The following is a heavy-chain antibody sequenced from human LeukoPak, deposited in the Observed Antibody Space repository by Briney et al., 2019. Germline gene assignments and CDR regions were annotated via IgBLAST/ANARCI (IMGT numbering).Heavy chain of an antibody. CDR2: ITWDGDST. Sequence: GGSLRLSCAASGFTFDDYAMHWVRQAPGKGLEWVSLITWDGDSTYYADSVKGRFTISRDNAKNSVFLQMSSLRAEDTAVYYCATVIDYWGQGTLVTVSS. CDR3: ATVIDY. V-gene: IGHV3-43D*03. CDR1: GFTFDDYA. J-gene: IGHJ4*02.